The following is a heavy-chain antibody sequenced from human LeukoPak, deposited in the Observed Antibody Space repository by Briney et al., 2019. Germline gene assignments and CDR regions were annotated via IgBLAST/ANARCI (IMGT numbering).Heavy chain of an antibody. CDR3: AKDSMVRGVSHMPYNWFDP. J-gene: IGHJ5*02. V-gene: IGHV3-9*01. Sequence: GRSLRLSCAASGFTFDDYAMHWVRQAPGKGLEWVSGISWNSCSIGYADSVKGRFTISRDNAKNSLYLQMNSLRAEDTALYYCAKDSMVRGVSHMPYNWFDPWGQGTLVTVSS. CDR2: ISWNSCSI. CDR1: GFTFDDYA. D-gene: IGHD3-10*01.